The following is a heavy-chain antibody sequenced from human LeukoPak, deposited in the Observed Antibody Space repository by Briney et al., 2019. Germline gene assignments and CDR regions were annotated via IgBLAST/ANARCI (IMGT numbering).Heavy chain of an antibody. D-gene: IGHD2-2*01. CDR2: ISYDGSNK. J-gene: IGHJ4*02. Sequence: GRSLRLSCAASGFTFSGYAMHWVRQAPGKGLEWVAVISYDGSNKYYADSVKGRFTISRDNAENSLYLQMNSLRAEDTAVYYCATSSDAPGNYWGQGTLVTVSS. V-gene: IGHV3-30-3*01. CDR3: ATSSDAPGNY. CDR1: GFTFSGYA.